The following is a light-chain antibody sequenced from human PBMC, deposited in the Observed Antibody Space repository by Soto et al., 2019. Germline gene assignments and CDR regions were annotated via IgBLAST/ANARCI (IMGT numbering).Light chain of an antibody. J-gene: IGKJ4*01. V-gene: IGKV3D-15*01. CDR2: GAS. Sequence: EIVMTQSPVTLSVSPGERVTLSCRASQNVNINLAWYQQRPGQAPRVLIYGASNRASGIPDRFSGSGSGTDFTLTISSLEPDDFALYYCQQYKDWPPLTFGGRTRLEIK. CDR3: QQYKDWPPLT. CDR1: QNVNIN.